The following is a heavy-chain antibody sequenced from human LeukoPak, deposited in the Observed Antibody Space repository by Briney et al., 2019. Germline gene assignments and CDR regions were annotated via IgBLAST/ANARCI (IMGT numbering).Heavy chain of an antibody. D-gene: IGHD1-26*01. J-gene: IGHJ4*02. V-gene: IGHV3-7*01. CDR1: GFTFSAYW. CDR3: ARAAGGTSRDY. Sequence: GGSLRLSCAASGFTFSAYWMSWVRQAPGKGLEWVANIKDDGSDKYYVDSVKGRFTISRDNAKNSLYLQMNSLRDDDTAVYYCARAAGGTSRDYWGQGALVTVSS. CDR2: IKDDGSDK.